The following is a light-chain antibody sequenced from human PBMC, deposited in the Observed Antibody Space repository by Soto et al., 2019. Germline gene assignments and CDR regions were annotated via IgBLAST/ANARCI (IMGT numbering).Light chain of an antibody. Sequence: IQLTQSPSSLSASIGDRVTITCRASQDISKYLAWYQQKPGEAPKLLIYGASSLQYGVPSRISGIGSGTDFTLTIDSLQPEDFGSYFCQQLNNFPYTFGQGTKVDIK. CDR3: QQLNNFPYT. J-gene: IGKJ2*01. CDR2: GAS. CDR1: QDISKY. V-gene: IGKV1-9*01.